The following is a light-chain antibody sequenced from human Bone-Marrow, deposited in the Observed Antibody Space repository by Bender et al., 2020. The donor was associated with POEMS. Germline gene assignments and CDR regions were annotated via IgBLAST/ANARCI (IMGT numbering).Light chain of an antibody. J-gene: IGLJ2*01. CDR2: DVS. Sequence: QSALTQPASVSGSPGQSITISCTGTSSDVGGSNCVSWYQQHPGNAPKLMIYDVSNRPSGVSSRFSGSKSGNTASLTISGLKTDDEADYYCQSYGDAKVIFGGGTKLTVL. CDR1: SSDVGGSNC. CDR3: QSYGDAKVI. V-gene: IGLV2-14*03.